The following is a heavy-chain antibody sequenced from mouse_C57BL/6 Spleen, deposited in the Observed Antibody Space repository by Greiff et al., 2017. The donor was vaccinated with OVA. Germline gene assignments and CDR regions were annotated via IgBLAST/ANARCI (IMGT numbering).Heavy chain of an antibody. J-gene: IGHJ2*01. CDR2: INPNNGGT. V-gene: IGHV1-26*01. CDR3: ARRLLRGYYFDY. D-gene: IGHD1-1*01. Sequence: EVQLQQSGPELVKPGASVKISCKASGYTFTDYYMNWVKQSHGKSLEWIGDINPNNGGTSYNQKFKGKATLTVDKSSSTAYMELRSLTSEDSAVYYCARRLLRGYYFDYWGQGTTLTVSS. CDR1: GYTFTDYY.